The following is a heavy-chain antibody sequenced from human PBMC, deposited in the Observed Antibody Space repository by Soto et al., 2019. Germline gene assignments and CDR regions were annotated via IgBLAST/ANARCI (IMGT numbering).Heavy chain of an antibody. CDR1: GFTFSDYY. Sequence: QVQLVESGGGLVKPGGSLRLSCAASGFTFSDYYMTWIRQAPGKGLEWVSYTSTIASTIYYADSVKGRFTISRDNAKNSLYLQMNSLSTDDTAVYYCARENTRLHYCMDVWGQGTTVTVSS. CDR2: TSTIASTI. V-gene: IGHV3-11*01. J-gene: IGHJ6*02. D-gene: IGHD2-15*01. CDR3: ARENTRLHYCMDV.